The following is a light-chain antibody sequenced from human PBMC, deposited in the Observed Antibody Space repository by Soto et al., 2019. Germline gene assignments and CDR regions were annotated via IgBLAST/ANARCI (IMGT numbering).Light chain of an antibody. CDR1: SSDVGGYNY. V-gene: IGLV2-14*01. Sequence: QSALTQPASVSGSPGQSITISCTGTSSDVGGYNYVSWYQQHPGKAPKLMIYEVSNRPSGVSNRFSGSKSGNTASLTISGLQAEDEADYYCSSYTTSSPHWVFGGGTKSPS. CDR3: SSYTTSSPHWV. J-gene: IGLJ3*02. CDR2: EVS.